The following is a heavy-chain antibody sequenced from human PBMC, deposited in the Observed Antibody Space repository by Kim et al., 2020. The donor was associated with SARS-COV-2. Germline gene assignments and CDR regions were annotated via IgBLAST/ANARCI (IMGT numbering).Heavy chain of an antibody. V-gene: IGHV1-3*01. CDR1: AYTFTSFC. CDR3: ARFGARDY. D-gene: IGHD3-10*01. CDR2: INPSTGNT. Sequence: ASVKVSCKASAYTFTSFCMHWVLQATVQWLEWMGLINPSTGNTKYSPKFQGRVTITRDTSASTAYMELSSLRSEDTAVYYCARFGARDYWGQGTLVTVSS. J-gene: IGHJ4*02.